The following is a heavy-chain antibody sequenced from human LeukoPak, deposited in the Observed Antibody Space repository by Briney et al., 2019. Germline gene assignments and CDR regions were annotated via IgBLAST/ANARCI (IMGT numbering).Heavy chain of an antibody. CDR1: GGSISSYY. V-gene: IGHV4-59*01. CDR3: AISIPYYDFWSGYSQPGAFDI. D-gene: IGHD3-3*01. J-gene: IGHJ3*02. Sequence: PSETLSLTCTVSGGSISSYYWSWIRQPPGKGLEWIGYIYYSGSTNYNPSLESRVTISVDTSKNQFSLKLSSVTAADTAVYYCAISIPYYDFWSGYSQPGAFDIWGQGTMVTVSS. CDR2: IYYSGST.